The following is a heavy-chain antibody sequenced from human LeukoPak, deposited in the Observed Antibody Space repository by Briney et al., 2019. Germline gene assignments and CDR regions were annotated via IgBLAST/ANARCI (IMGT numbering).Heavy chain of an antibody. J-gene: IGHJ4*02. V-gene: IGHV3-23*01. Sequence: GGSLRLSCAASGFTFSSYAMSWVRQAPGKGLEWVSAISGSGGSTYYADSVKGRFTISRDNSKNTLYLQMNSLRAEDTAVYYCAKVPMIVVVTTLDYWGQGTLVTVSS. D-gene: IGHD3-22*01. CDR2: ISGSGGST. CDR3: AKVPMIVVVTTLDY. CDR1: GFTFSSYA.